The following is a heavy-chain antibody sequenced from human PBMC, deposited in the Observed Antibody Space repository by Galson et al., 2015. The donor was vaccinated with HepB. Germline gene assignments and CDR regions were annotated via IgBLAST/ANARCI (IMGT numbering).Heavy chain of an antibody. CDR3: ARDRDYYDSSGYYLEVHQYAFDI. V-gene: IGHV4-4*02. CDR1: GGSISSSNW. CDR2: LYHSGST. Sequence: SETLSLTCAVSGGSISSSNWWSWVRQPPGKGLEWIGELYHSGSTNYNPSLKSRVTISVDKPKNQFSLKLSSVTAADTAVYYCARDRDYYDSSGYYLEVHQYAFDIWGQGTMVTVSS. J-gene: IGHJ3*02. D-gene: IGHD3-22*01.